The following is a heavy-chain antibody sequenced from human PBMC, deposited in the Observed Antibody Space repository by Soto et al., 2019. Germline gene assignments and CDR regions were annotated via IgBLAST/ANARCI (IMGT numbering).Heavy chain of an antibody. CDR2: IIPILGIA. J-gene: IGHJ4*02. V-gene: IGHV1-69*02. CDR3: ARGSIAAVPFDY. CDR1: GGTFSSYT. Sequence: QVQLVQSGAEVKKPGSSVKVSCKASGGTFSSYTISWVRQAPGQGLEWMGRIIPILGIANYAQKFQGRVTITADKATSTAYMELSSLRSEDTAVYYCARGSIAAVPFDYWGQGTLVTVSS. D-gene: IGHD6-13*01.